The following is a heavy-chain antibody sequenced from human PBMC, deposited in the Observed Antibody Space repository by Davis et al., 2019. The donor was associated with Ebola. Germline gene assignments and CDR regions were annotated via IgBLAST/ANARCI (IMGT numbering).Heavy chain of an antibody. V-gene: IGHV3-11*06. J-gene: IGHJ4*02. CDR1: EFTFSDYY. CDR2: ISSNSRDI. CDR3: AGFFDY. Sequence: GESLKISCAASEFTFSDYYMTWIRQAPGKGLEWVASISSNSRDIYYADSVKGRFTISRDNSKKSLYLQMNGLRAEDTAVYYCAGFFDYWGQGTLVTVSS.